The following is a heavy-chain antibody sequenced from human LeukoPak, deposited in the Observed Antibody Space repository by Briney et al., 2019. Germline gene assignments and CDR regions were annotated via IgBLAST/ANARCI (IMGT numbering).Heavy chain of an antibody. CDR3: ARNAGFKGHDY. D-gene: IGHD3-10*01. Sequence: SETLSLTCTVSGGSISSSNYYWGWIRQPPGKGLERIGSIYYSGSTYYNPSLKSRVTISVDTSKNQFSLKLSSVTAADTAVYYCARNAGFKGHDYWGQGTLVTVSS. CDR1: GGSISSSNYY. J-gene: IGHJ4*02. CDR2: IYYSGST. V-gene: IGHV4-39*01.